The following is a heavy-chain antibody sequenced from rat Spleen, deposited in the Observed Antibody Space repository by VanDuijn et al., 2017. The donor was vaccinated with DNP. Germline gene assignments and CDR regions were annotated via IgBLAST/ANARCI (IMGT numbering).Heavy chain of an antibody. V-gene: IGHV3-1*01. Sequence: EVQLQESGSGLVKPSQSLSLTCSVTDYSITSDYWGWLRKFPGNKMEWIGHISYSGSTSYNPSLKSRISITRDTPKNHFFLHLNSVTTEDTATYYCARWTRYFDYWGQGVMVTVSS. CDR1: DYSITSDY. CDR2: ISYSGST. J-gene: IGHJ2*01. CDR3: ARWTRYFDY. D-gene: IGHD1-7*01.